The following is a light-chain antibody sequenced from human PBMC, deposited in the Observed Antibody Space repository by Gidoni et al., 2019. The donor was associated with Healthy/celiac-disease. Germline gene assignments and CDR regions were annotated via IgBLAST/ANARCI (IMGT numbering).Light chain of an antibody. V-gene: IGKV3-20*01. Sequence: EIVLTQSPGTLSLSPGERASQSVSSSYLAWYQQKPGQAPRLLIYGASSRATGIPDRFSGSGSGTDFTLTISRLEPEDFAVYYCQQYGSSRYTFGQGTKLEIK. J-gene: IGKJ2*01. CDR1: QSVSSSY. CDR3: QQYGSSRYT. CDR2: GAS.